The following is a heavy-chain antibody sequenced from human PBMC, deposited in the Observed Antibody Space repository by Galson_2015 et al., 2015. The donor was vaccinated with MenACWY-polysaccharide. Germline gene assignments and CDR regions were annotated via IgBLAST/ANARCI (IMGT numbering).Heavy chain of an antibody. CDR2: IYYTGTT. Sequence: ETLSLTCTVSGGSISSYRWTWIRQPPGKGLEWIGYIYYTGTTKYNPSLTSRVAISVDTSKKYFSLKLSSVTAADTAVYYCAGLMAGSPFGWFDPWGQGTLVTVSS. D-gene: IGHD6-19*01. J-gene: IGHJ5*02. CDR3: AGLMAGSPFGWFDP. CDR1: GGSISSYR. V-gene: IGHV4-59*01.